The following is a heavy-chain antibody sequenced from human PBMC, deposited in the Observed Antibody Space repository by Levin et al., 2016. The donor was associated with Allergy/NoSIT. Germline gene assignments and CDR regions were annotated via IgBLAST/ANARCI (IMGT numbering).Heavy chain of an antibody. V-gene: IGHV3-21*01. CDR3: ARESFGSGRIFDY. CDR1: GFTFSSYS. Sequence: GESLKISCAASGFTFSSYSMNWVRQAPGKGLEWVSSISSSSSYIYYADSVKGRFTISRDNAKNSLYLQMNSLRAEDTAVYYCARESFGSGRIFDYWGQGTLVTVSS. D-gene: IGHD2-15*01. J-gene: IGHJ4*02. CDR2: ISSSSSYI.